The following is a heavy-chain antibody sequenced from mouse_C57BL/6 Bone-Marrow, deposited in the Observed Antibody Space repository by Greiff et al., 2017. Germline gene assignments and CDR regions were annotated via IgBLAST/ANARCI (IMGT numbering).Heavy chain of an antibody. CDR1: GYTFTSYW. CDR2: IYPSDSET. V-gene: IGHV1-61*01. CDR3: ARRRLPFDY. Sequence: VQLQQPGAELVRPGSSVKLSCKASGYTFTSYWMDWVKQRPGQGLEWIGNIYPSDSETHYNQKFKDKATLTVDKSSSTAYMQLSILTSEDSAVYYCARRRLPFDYWGQGTTLTVSS. D-gene: IGHD2-4*01. J-gene: IGHJ2*01.